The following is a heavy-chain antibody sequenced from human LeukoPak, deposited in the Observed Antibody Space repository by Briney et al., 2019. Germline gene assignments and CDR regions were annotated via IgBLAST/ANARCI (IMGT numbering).Heavy chain of an antibody. Sequence: GGSLRLSCAASGFTFSNAWMTWVRQAPGTGLEWVGRIKSKTDGGTTEYAAPVKGRFTISRDDSKNTLYLEMNSLKTEDTAVYYCGTDLRLDLRIDFRGQGTPVTVSS. V-gene: IGHV3-15*01. D-gene: IGHD4-17*01. CDR1: GFTFSNAW. CDR2: IKSKTDGGTT. J-gene: IGHJ4*02. CDR3: GTDLRLDLRIDF.